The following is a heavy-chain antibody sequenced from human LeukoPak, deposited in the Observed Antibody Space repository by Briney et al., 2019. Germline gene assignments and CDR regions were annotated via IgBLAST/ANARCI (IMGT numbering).Heavy chain of an antibody. D-gene: IGHD3-16*01. CDR2: INPKSGGT. J-gene: IGHJ4*02. Sequence: ASVKVSYKASGYTFTGYYMHWVRQAPGQGLEWMGWINPKSGGTNYAQKFQGRVTMTRDTSISTAYMELSRLRSDDTAVYYCARAIYEYLVDYWGQGTLVTVSS. CDR1: GYTFTGYY. CDR3: ARAIYEYLVDY. V-gene: IGHV1-2*02.